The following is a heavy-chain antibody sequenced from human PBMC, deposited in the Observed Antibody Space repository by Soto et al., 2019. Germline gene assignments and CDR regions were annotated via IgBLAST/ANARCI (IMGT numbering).Heavy chain of an antibody. D-gene: IGHD3-3*01. Sequence: EVQLLESGGVLVQPGGSLRLSCAASGFTFSSYWMHWVRQAPGKGLVWVSRINSDGSSTTYADSVKGRFTISRDNAKNTRDLQMNSLRAEDKAVYYCVREYYDLWSATASEAFDIWGQGTRDTVYS. CDR1: GFTFSSYW. V-gene: IGHV3-74*01. J-gene: IGHJ3*02. CDR2: INSDGSST. CDR3: VREYYDLWSATASEAFDI.